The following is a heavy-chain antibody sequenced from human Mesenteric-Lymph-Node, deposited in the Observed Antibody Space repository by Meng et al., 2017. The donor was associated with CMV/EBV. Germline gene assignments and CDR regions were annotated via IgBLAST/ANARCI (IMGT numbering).Heavy chain of an antibody. J-gene: IGHJ4*02. CDR3: AHSVWSSSWCLFDY. V-gene: IGHV2-5*02. CDR2: IYCDDDT. Sequence: FSGFALSPTGVALGWIRQPPGKALEWLALIYCDDDTLYSPSLKSGLTITKYTSKNQVVLTMTNMDPVDTATYYCAHSVWSSSWCLFDYWGQGTLVTVSS. D-gene: IGHD6-13*01. CDR1: GFALSPTGVA.